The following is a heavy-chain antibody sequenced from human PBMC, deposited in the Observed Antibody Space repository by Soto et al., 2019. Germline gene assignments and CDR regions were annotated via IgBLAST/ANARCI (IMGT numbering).Heavy chain of an antibody. V-gene: IGHV3-23*01. D-gene: IGHD1-26*01. CDR2: VSGGSGVT. J-gene: IGHJ4*02. CDR1: GFSFSTYG. Sequence: EWQLLESGGGLVQPGGSLRLSCAVSGFSFSTYGVTWVRQAPGKGLEWVCGVSGGSGVTHYADSVKGRFTITGDESKNTVYLQMNSLKTEDTAVYYCTLSAVGPTGALADYWGQGTLVTVSS. CDR3: TLSAVGPTGALADY.